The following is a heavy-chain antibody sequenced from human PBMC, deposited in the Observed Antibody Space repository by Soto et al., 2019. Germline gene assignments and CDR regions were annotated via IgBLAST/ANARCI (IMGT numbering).Heavy chain of an antibody. J-gene: IGHJ4*02. D-gene: IGHD3-22*01. CDR2: IHYSGRT. V-gene: IGHV4-31*03. Sequence: QVQLQESGPGLVKPSQTLSLTCTVSGGSISSGGYYWNWIRQHPGKGLEWIGYIHYSGRTYYNPSLKSRVTMAVDTSRNQFFLKLSSVTAADTAVYYCARGGYSYARAFDSWGLGTLVTVSS. CDR1: GGSISSGGYY. CDR3: ARGGYSYARAFDS.